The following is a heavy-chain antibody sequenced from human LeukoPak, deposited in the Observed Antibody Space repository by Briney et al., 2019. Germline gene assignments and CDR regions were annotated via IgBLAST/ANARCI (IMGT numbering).Heavy chain of an antibody. Sequence: ASVKVSCKASGGTFSSYAISWVRQAPGQGLEWMGGIIPIFGTANYAQKFQGRVTITADESTSTAYMELSSLRSEDTAVYYCARVTMVRGVIEGYYYMDVWGKGTTVTISS. V-gene: IGHV1-69*13. CDR1: GGTFSSYA. J-gene: IGHJ6*03. CDR3: ARVTMVRGVIEGYYYMDV. D-gene: IGHD3-10*01. CDR2: IIPIFGTA.